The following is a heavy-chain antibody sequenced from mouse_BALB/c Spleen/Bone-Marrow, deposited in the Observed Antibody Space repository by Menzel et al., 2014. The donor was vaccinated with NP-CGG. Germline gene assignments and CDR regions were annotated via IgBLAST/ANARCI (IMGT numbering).Heavy chain of an antibody. D-gene: IGHD1-1*01. V-gene: IGHV1-7*01. CDR1: GYTFTSYW. Sequence: QVHVKQSGAELAKPGASVKMSCKASGYTFTSYWMHWVKQRPGQGLEWIGYINPSTGYTEYNQNFKDKATLTADKSSSTAHMQLSSLTSEDSAVYYCARRAYGSYGFPYWGQGTLVTVSA. J-gene: IGHJ3*01. CDR2: INPSTGYT. CDR3: ARRAYGSYGFPY.